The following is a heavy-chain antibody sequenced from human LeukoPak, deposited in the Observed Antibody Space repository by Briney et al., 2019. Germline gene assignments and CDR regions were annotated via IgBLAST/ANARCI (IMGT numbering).Heavy chain of an antibody. CDR1: GGTFSSYA. CDR3: ARDADGPEWEIAVAGTDDY. CDR2: INPNSGGT. V-gene: IGHV1-2*02. Sequence: ASVKVSCKASGGTFSSYAISWVRQAPGQGLEWMGWINPNSGGTNYAQKFQGRVTMTRDTSISTAYMELSRLRSDDTAVYYCARDADGPEWEIAVAGTDDYWGQGTLVTVSS. D-gene: IGHD6-19*01. J-gene: IGHJ4*02.